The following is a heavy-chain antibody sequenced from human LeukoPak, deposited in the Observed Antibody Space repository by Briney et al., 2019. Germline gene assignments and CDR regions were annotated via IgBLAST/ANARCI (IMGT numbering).Heavy chain of an antibody. D-gene: IGHD3-10*01. V-gene: IGHV4-39*01. CDR3: ARLRGSGFDY. CDR1: GGSISSSSYY. J-gene: IGHJ4*02. CDR2: IYYSGST. Sequence: SETLSLTCTVSGGSISSSSYYWGWIRQPPGKGLEWIGSIYYSGSTCYNPSLKSRVTISVDTSKNQFSLKLSSVTAADTAVYYCARLRGSGFDYWGQGTLVTVSS.